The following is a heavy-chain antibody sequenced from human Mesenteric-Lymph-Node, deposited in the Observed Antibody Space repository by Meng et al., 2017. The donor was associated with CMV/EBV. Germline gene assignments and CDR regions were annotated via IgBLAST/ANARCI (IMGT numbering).Heavy chain of an antibody. CDR3: ATERPLSTSFDY. CDR1: GFTFSSHW. CDR2: INDDGSST. Sequence: GESLKISCAASGFTFSSHWMHWVRQGPGKGLVWVSRINDDGSSTTYADSVKGRFTISRDNAKNTLYLQMNSLRVEDTAVYYCATERPLSTSFDYWGQGTLVTVS. J-gene: IGHJ4*02. D-gene: IGHD6-25*01. V-gene: IGHV3-74*01.